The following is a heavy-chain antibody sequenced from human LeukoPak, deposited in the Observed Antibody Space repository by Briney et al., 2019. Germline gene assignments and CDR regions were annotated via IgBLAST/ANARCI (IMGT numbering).Heavy chain of an antibody. CDR1: GYTFTSYY. D-gene: IGHD2-2*01. CDR3: AATARGYQLRHGAFDI. V-gene: IGHV1-46*01. J-gene: IGHJ3*02. Sequence: VASVKVSCKASGYTFTSYYMHWVRQAPGQGLEWMGIINPSGGSTSYAQKFQGRVTITRNTSISTAYMELSSLRSEDTAVYYCAATARGYQLRHGAFDIWGQGTMVTVSS. CDR2: INPSGGST.